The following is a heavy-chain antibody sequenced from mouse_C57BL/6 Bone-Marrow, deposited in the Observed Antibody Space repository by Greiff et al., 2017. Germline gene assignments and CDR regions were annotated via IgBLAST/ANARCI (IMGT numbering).Heavy chain of an antibody. CDR1: GYTFTSYW. CDR2: IHPNSGST. CDR3: ALLWPYYYAMDY. Sequence: QVQLQQPGAELVKPGASVKLSCKASGYTFTSYWMHWVKQRPGQGLEWIGMIHPNSGSTKYNEKFKSKATLTVDKSSSTAYMQLSSLTSEDSAVXYCALLWPYYYAMDYWGQGTSVTVSS. D-gene: IGHD1-1*02. J-gene: IGHJ4*01. V-gene: IGHV1-64*01.